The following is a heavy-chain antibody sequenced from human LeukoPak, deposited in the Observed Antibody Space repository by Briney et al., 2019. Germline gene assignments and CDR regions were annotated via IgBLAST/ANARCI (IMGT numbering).Heavy chain of an antibody. V-gene: IGHV3-53*01. D-gene: IGHD3-10*01. Sequence: GGSLRLSCAASGFTVSSNYMSWVRQAPGKGLEWVSVIYSGGSTYYADSVKGRFTISRDNSKNTLYLQMNSLRAEDTAMYYCARGYYGSGTYYTDYWGQGSLVTVSS. CDR1: GFTVSSNY. CDR3: ARGYYGSGTYYTDY. CDR2: IYSGGST. J-gene: IGHJ4*02.